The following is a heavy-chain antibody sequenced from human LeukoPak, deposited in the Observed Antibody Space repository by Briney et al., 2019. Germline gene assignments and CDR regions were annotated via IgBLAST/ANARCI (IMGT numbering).Heavy chain of an antibody. D-gene: IGHD5-12*01. J-gene: IGHJ4*02. CDR1: GGSISSYY. CDR3: AREGGYDQIDY. V-gene: IGHV4-59*01. Sequence: SETLSLTCTVSGGSISSYYWSWIRQPPGKGLEWIGYSYYSGSTNYNPSLKSRVTISVDTSKNQFSLKLSSVTAADTAVYYCAREGGYDQIDYWGQGTLVTVSS. CDR2: SYYSGST.